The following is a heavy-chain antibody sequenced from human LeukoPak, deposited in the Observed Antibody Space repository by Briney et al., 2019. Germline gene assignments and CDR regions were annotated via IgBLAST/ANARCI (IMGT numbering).Heavy chain of an antibody. D-gene: IGHD6-13*01. CDR1: SYTFTSYA. CDR3: ARTIAAPGTGNYYYYYMDV. V-gene: IGHV1-18*01. CDR2: ISPYNGNT. Sequence: GASVKVSCKASSYTFTSYAISWVRQAPGQGLEWMGWISPYNGNTNYAQKLQGRVTMTTDTSTSTAYMEPRSLRSDDTAVYYCARTIAAPGTGNYYYYYMDVWGKGTTVTVSS. J-gene: IGHJ6*03.